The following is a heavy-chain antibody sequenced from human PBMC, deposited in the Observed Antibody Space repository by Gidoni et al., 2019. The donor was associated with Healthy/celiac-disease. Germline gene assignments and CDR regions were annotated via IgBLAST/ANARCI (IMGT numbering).Heavy chain of an antibody. V-gene: IGHV1-69*01. D-gene: IGHD3-10*01. CDR3: ARDRDYGSGSYPY. CDR1: GGTFSSYA. Sequence: QVQLVQSGAAVKKPGSSVKVSCKASGGTFSSYAISWVRQAPGQGLAWMGGIIPIFGTANDAQKVQGRVTITADESTSTAYMELSSLRSEDTAVYYCARDRDYGSGSYPYWGQGTLVTVSS. J-gene: IGHJ4*02. CDR2: IIPIFGTA.